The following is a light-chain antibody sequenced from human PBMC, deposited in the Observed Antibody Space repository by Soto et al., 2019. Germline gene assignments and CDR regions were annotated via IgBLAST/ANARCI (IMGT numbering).Light chain of an antibody. CDR2: GAS. CDR3: QQLDSSAGVYT. J-gene: IGKJ2*01. CDR1: QSVSINY. V-gene: IGKV3-20*01. Sequence: EIVLTQAPDTLSLSPGMRATLSCRASQSVSINYLGWYQQKPGQAPRLLVYGASGRASGIPDRFSGSESGTECTLTICRLEHEDFAVYYCQQLDSSAGVYTFGQGTKLEIK.